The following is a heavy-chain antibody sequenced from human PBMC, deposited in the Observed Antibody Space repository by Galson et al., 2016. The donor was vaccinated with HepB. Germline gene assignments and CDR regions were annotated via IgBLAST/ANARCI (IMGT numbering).Heavy chain of an antibody. CDR3: AGHWGARDYEPDY. J-gene: IGHJ4*02. Sequence: QSGAEVKKPGDSLKISCKASGYSFTNYWIGWVRQMSGRGLEWMGIVHPGDSETTYSPSFQGRVTISADKSISTAYLQWSSLEASDTAMYYCAGHWGARDYEPDYWGQGTVVTVSS. D-gene: IGHD4-17*01. V-gene: IGHV5-51*01. CDR2: VHPGDSET. CDR1: GYSFTNYW.